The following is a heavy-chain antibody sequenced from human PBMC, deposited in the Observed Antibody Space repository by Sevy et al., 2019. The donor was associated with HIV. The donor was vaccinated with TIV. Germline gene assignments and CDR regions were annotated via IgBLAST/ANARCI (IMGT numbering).Heavy chain of an antibody. V-gene: IGHV3-23*01. D-gene: IGHD5-18*01. Sequence: GGSLRLSCAASGFTFSNYAMSWVRQAPGKGLEWVSAISGSGVSTHHADSVKGRFTISRDNFKNTLYLHMSSLRAEDTAVYYCARGKSGYGYALNYWGQGTLVTVSS. CDR2: ISGSGVST. J-gene: IGHJ4*02. CDR1: GFTFSNYA. CDR3: ARGKSGYGYALNY.